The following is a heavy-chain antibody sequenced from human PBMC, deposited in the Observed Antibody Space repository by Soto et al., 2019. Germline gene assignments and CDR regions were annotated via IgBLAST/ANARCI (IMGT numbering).Heavy chain of an antibody. Sequence: GGSLRLSCAASGFTFSSYAMHWVRQAPGKGLEWVAVIPYDGSNKYYADSVKGRFTISRDNSKNTLYLQMNSLRAEDTAVYYCARADGNNEYYYYYGMDVWGQGTTVTVSS. D-gene: IGHD6-6*01. CDR2: IPYDGSNK. J-gene: IGHJ6*02. CDR3: ARADGNNEYYYYYGMDV. V-gene: IGHV3-30-3*01. CDR1: GFTFSSYA.